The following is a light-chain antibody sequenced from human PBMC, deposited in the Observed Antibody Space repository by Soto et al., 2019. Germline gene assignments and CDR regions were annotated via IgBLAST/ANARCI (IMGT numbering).Light chain of an antibody. J-gene: IGLJ1*01. V-gene: IGLV1-47*01. Sequence: QSVLTQPPSTSGTPGQRVSISCSGSSSNIGSSFVYWYQQLPGTAPKLLIYRNNQRPSGVPDRFSGSKSGTSASLVISGLRSEDEAHYYCAAWDDSLRGYVFGTGTKVTVL. CDR1: SSNIGSSF. CDR2: RNN. CDR3: AAWDDSLRGYV.